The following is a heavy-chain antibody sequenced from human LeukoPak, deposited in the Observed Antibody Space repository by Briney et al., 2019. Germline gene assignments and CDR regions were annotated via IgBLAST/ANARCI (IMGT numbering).Heavy chain of an antibody. V-gene: IGHV1-3*01. Sequence: ASVKVSCKASGYTFTSYAMHWVRQAPGQRLEWMGWINAGNGNTKYSQKFQGRVTITRDTSASTAYMELSSLRSDDTAVYYCARGPMVRGVKGQYNWFDPWGQGTLVTVSS. CDR2: INAGNGNT. CDR3: ARGPMVRGVKGQYNWFDP. J-gene: IGHJ5*02. D-gene: IGHD3-10*01. CDR1: GYTFTSYA.